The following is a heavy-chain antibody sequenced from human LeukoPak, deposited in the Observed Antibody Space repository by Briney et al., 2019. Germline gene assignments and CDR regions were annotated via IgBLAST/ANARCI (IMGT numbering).Heavy chain of an antibody. CDR3: AGGRTDIVVVPATLRNYYFDY. D-gene: IGHD2-2*01. J-gene: IGHJ4*02. CDR1: AGTFSRND. Sequence: SVKVSCYASAGTFSRNDNSWVRQPPGQGLELKGGTMPLFGRAKNAQKFQGRVTITADKSTSTAYMELSSLRSEDTAVYYCAGGRTDIVVVPATLRNYYFDYWGQGTLVTVSS. V-gene: IGHV1-69*06. CDR2: TMPLFGRA.